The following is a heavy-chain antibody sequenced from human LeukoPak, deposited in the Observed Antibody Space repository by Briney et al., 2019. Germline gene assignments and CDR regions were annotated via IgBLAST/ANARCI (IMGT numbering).Heavy chain of an antibody. CDR2: INHSGST. V-gene: IGHV4-34*01. Sequence: SSETLSLTCAVYGGSFSGYYWSWIRQPPGKGLEWIGEINHSGSTNYNPSLKGRVTISVDTSKNQFSLKLSSVTAADTAVYYCARGYCTNGVCYDFDYWGQGTLVTVSS. J-gene: IGHJ4*02. D-gene: IGHD2-8*01. CDR3: ARGYCTNGVCYDFDY. CDR1: GGSFSGYY.